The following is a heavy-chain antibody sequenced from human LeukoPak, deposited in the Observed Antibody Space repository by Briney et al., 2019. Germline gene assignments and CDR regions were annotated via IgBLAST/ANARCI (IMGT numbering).Heavy chain of an antibody. V-gene: IGHV3-15*01. J-gene: IGHJ4*02. CDR1: GFTFSNAC. D-gene: IGHD1-26*01. CDR2: IKSKTDSRTT. Sequence: GGSLRLSCAASGFTFSNACMSWVRQAPGKGLEWVGRIKSKTDSRTTDYAAPGKGRFTISRENSKNKLYLQMTSLKTEDTAVYYCTTDHGGYSAKPFDYWGQGTMVTVSS. CDR3: TTDHGGYSAKPFDY.